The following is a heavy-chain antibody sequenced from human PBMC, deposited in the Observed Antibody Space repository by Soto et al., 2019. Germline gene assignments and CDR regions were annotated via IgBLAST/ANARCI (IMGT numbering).Heavy chain of an antibody. V-gene: IGHV3-49*03. CDR1: GFTFGDYA. Sequence: GGSLRLSCTPSGFTFGDYAMSWFRQAPGKGLEWVGFIRSKGYGGTTQYAASVKGRFTISRDDSESIAYLQMDSLKTEDTALYYCARVGSASLMVVVIADHWGQGTQVTAPQ. CDR2: IRSKGYGGTT. D-gene: IGHD3-22*01. CDR3: ARVGSASLMVVVIADH. J-gene: IGHJ4*02.